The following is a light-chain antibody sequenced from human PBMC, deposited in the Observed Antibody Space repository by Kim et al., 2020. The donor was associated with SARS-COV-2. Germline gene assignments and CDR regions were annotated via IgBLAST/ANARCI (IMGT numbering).Light chain of an antibody. Sequence: DIVLTQSPGTLSLSPGERAILSCRASQTITSNYLAWYQQKPGQAPTLLIYGASSRATDIPDRFSGSGSGTDFALVISTLEPEDSAFYFCHQYGRSPWTFGQGTKVDIK. CDR1: QTITSNY. CDR3: HQYGRSPWT. V-gene: IGKV3-20*01. CDR2: GAS. J-gene: IGKJ1*01.